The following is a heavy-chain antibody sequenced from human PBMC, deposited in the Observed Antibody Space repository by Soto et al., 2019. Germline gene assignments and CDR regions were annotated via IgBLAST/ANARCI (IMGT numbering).Heavy chain of an antibody. D-gene: IGHD6-13*01. V-gene: IGHV3-30*18. CDR1: GFTFSSYG. Sequence: PGGTLRLSCPASGFTFSSYGMHRVRHAPGKGLEWVAVISYDGSNKYYADSVKGRFTISRDNSKNTLYLQMNSLRAEDTAVYYCAKSLVRQQLVQSLYYYYGMDVWGQGTTVTVSS. J-gene: IGHJ6*02. CDR2: ISYDGSNK. CDR3: AKSLVRQQLVQSLYYYYGMDV.